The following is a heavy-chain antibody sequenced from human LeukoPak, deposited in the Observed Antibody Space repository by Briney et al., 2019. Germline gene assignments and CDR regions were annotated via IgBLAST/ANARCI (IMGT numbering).Heavy chain of an antibody. CDR1: GFTFSTYA. J-gene: IGHJ4*02. CDR3: AKALEQETVIALDS. V-gene: IGHV3-23*01. D-gene: IGHD6-13*01. CDR2: ISGSGGST. Sequence: GGSLRLSCAASGFTFSTYAMSWVRQAPGKGLEWVSAISGSGGSTYYADSVKGRFTISRDNSKNTLYLQMNSLRAEDTSIYFCAKALEQETVIALDSWGQGTLVAASS.